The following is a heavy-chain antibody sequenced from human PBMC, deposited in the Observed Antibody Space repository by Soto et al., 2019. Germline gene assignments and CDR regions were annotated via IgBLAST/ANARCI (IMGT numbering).Heavy chain of an antibody. D-gene: IGHD3-10*01. CDR1: GFTFSFYG. CDR3: SKDMGHGGRGAFDI. V-gene: IGHV3-30*18. Sequence: QVQLVESGGGVVQPGRSLRLSCAASGFTFSFYGMHWVRQAQGKGLEWVAVISYDGSNKYYSDSVKGRFTLSRDNSKNTLYLEMNSLRTEDPAVYYWSKDMGHGGRGAFDIWGQGTMVTVSS. J-gene: IGHJ3*02. CDR2: ISYDGSNK.